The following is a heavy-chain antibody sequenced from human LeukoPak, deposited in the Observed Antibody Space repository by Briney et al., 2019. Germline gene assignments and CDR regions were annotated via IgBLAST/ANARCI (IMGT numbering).Heavy chain of an antibody. J-gene: IGHJ4*02. CDR1: GGTFSSYA. CDR3: ARVDVGDYRFGGSGFDY. CDR2: IIPIFGTA. V-gene: IGHV1-69*13. Sequence: ASVKVSCKASGGTFSSYAISWVRQAPGQGLEWMGGIIPIFGTANYAQKFQGRVTITADESTSTAYKELSSLRSEDTAVYYCARVDVGDYRFGGSGFDYWGQGTLVTASS. D-gene: IGHD4-17*01.